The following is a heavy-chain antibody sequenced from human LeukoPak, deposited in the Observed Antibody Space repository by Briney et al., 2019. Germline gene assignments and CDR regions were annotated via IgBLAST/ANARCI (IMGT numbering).Heavy chain of an antibody. CDR2: IYYSGST. Sequence: SETLSLTCTVSGGSISSYYWSWVRQPPGKGLEWMGYIYYSGSTNYNPSLKSRVTISVDTSKNQFSLKLSSVTAADTAVYYCARGRCSGGSCYSGWNYYYYYMDVWGKGTTVTISS. D-gene: IGHD2-15*01. J-gene: IGHJ6*03. CDR1: GGSISSYY. V-gene: IGHV4-59*01. CDR3: ARGRCSGGSCYSGWNYYYYYMDV.